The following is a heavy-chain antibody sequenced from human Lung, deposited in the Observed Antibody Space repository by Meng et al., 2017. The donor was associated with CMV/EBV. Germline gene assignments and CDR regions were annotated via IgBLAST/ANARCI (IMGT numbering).Heavy chain of an antibody. CDR2: IKQDGNGK. J-gene: IGHJ4*02. D-gene: IGHD6-6*01. V-gene: IGHV3-7*01. CDR1: EFTFTNYW. CDR3: ARHVRHRFDY. Sequence: ESXKISCAASEFTFTNYWMTWVRQAPGKGLEWVANIKQDGNGKLYVDSVRGRFTISRDNAENLVFLQMNSLRPDDTAVYYCARHVRHRFDYWGQGPLVTVSS.